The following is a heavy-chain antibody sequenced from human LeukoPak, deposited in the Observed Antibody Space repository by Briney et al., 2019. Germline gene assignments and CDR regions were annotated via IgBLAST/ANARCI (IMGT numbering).Heavy chain of an antibody. CDR3: ARDRSYSSSGLFDP. J-gene: IGHJ5*02. D-gene: IGHD6-13*01. CDR1: GGPISSYY. CDR2: IYYSGST. Sequence: SETLSLTCTVSGGPISSYYWSWIRQPPGKGLEWIGYIYYSGSTNYNPSLKSRVTISVDTSKNQFSLKLSSVTAADTAVYYCARDRSYSSSGLFDPWGQGTLVTVSS. V-gene: IGHV4-59*01.